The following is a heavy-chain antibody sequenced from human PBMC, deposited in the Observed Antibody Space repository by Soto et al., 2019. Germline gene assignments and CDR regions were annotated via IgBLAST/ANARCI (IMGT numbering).Heavy chain of an antibody. J-gene: IGHJ6*02. Sequence: GDSLKISCKGSGYSFPSQWIGWVRQLPGKGLEWMGSIYPADSDIRYSPSFEGQVTISADKSIHTTYLQWTSLKASDTATYFCVRIPNSTTSYYDHHSGMDVWGQGTTVTVSS. D-gene: IGHD6-13*01. CDR3: VRIPNSTTSYYDHHSGMDV. CDR1: GYSFPSQW. V-gene: IGHV5-51*01. CDR2: IYPADSDI.